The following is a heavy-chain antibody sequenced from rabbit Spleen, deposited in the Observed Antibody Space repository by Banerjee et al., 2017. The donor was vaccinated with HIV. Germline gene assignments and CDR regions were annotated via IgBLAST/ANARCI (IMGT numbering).Heavy chain of an antibody. Sequence: EQLVESGGGLVKPGGSLTLTCTASGFSFSSGYWICWVRQAPGKGLEWIACISTGTGNTWYASWVNGRFTISKTSSTTVTLQMTSLTAADTATYFCARDGVSGVGYAYDLWGPGTLVTVS. CDR3: ARDGVSGVGYAYDL. CDR2: ISTGTGNT. CDR1: GFSFSSGYW. V-gene: IGHV1S45*01. D-gene: IGHD6-1*01. J-gene: IGHJ4*01.